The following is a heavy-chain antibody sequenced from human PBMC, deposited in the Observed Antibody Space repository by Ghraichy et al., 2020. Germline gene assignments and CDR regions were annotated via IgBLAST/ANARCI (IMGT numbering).Heavy chain of an antibody. D-gene: IGHD4-23*01. Sequence: GGSLRLSCAASGFTVSSNYMSWVRQAPGKGLEWVSVIYSGGSTYYADSVKGRFTISRHNSKNTLYLQMNSLRAEDTAVYYCASGGNSLSWDLSYYYYYGMDVWGQGTTVTVSS. J-gene: IGHJ6*02. CDR3: ASGGNSLSWDLSYYYYYGMDV. CDR1: GFTVSSNY. V-gene: IGHV3-53*04. CDR2: IYSGGST.